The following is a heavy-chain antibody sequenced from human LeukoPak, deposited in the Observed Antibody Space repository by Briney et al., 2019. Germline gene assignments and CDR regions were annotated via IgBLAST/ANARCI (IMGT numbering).Heavy chain of an antibody. D-gene: IGHD6-13*01. V-gene: IGHV1-46*01. Sequence: ASVKVSCKASGYTFTSYYMHWVRQAPGQGLEWMGIINPSGGSTSYAQKFQGRVTMTRDTSTSTVYMELSSLRSEDTAVYYCATDAAAGRDNYYFDYWGQGTLVTVSS. J-gene: IGHJ4*02. CDR3: ATDAAAGRDNYYFDY. CDR2: INPSGGST. CDR1: GYTFTSYY.